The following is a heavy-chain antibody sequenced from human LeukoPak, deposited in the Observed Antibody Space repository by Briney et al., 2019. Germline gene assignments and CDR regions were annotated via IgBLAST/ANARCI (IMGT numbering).Heavy chain of an antibody. CDR3: ARVARKGQWLARGYFQH. Sequence: SETLSLTCTVSGGSISSYYWSWIRQPPGKGLEWIGYIYYSGSTNYNPSLKSRVTISVDTSKNQFSLKLSSVTAADTAVYYCARVARKGQWLARGYFQHWGQGTLVAVSS. CDR1: GGSISSYY. V-gene: IGHV4-59*08. J-gene: IGHJ1*01. D-gene: IGHD6-19*01. CDR2: IYYSGST.